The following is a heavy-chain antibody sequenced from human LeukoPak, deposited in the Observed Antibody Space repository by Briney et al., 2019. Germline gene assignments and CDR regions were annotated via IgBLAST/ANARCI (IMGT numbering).Heavy chain of an antibody. CDR2: INHSGST. CDR3: ARGRDPY. D-gene: IGHD5-24*01. Sequence: SETLSLTCAVYGGSFSGYYWTWIRQPPGRGLEWIGEINHSGSTNYNPSLKSRVTISVDTSKSQFSLKLNSVAAADTAMYYCARGRDPYWGQGTLVTVSS. V-gene: IGHV4-34*01. CDR1: GGSFSGYY. J-gene: IGHJ4*02.